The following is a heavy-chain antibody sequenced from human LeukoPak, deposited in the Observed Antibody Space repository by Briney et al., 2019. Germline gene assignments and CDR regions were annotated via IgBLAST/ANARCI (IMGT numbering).Heavy chain of an antibody. CDR1: GFTFSSYW. Sequence: GSLRLSCAASGFTFSSYWMHWVRQAPGKGLVWVSRISSDGSSTSYADSVKGRFTIFRDNAKNTLYLQMNSLGAEDTAVYYCARALPPSVNTPWKWGQGTQVTVSS. CDR3: ARALPPSVNTPWK. V-gene: IGHV3-74*01. D-gene: IGHD1-1*01. J-gene: IGHJ4*02. CDR2: ISSDGSST.